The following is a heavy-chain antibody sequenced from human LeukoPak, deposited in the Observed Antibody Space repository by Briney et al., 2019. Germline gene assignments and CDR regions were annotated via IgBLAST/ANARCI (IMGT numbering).Heavy chain of an antibody. Sequence: SETLSLTCTVSGGSISSYYWSWIRQPPGKGLEWIGYIYYSGSTNYNPSLKSRVTISVDTSKNQFSLKLSSVTAADTAVYYCARNFHYDTSGFDAFDIWGQGTMVTVSS. CDR2: IYYSGST. CDR1: GGSISSYY. D-gene: IGHD3-22*01. J-gene: IGHJ3*02. CDR3: ARNFHYDTSGFDAFDI. V-gene: IGHV4-59*01.